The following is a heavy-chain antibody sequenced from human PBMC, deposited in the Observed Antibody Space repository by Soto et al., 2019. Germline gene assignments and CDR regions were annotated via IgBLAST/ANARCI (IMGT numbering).Heavy chain of an antibody. CDR3: ARYSETEQWLVPYYYYVALDV. D-gene: IGHD6-19*01. J-gene: IGHJ6*02. CDR2: IYYSGST. V-gene: IGHV4-39*01. Sequence: PSEPLSLTCAVSGGSISSSSYYWGWIRQPPGKGLEWIGSIYYSGSTYYNPSLKSRVTISVDTSKNQFSLKLSSVTAADTAVYYCARYSETEQWLVPYYYYVALDVWGQGTTVTVSS. CDR1: GGSISSSSYY.